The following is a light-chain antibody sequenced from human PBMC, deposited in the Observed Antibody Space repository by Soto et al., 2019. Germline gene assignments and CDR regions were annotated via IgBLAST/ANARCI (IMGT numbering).Light chain of an antibody. CDR1: QSVSSN. CDR2: GAS. V-gene: IGKV3-20*01. Sequence: ERVMTQSPATLSVSPGERATRSCRASQSVSSNLAWYQQKPGQAPRLLIYGASTRATGIPDRFSGSGSGTDFTLTISRLEPEDFAVYYCQQYGSSPWTFGQGTKVDIK. J-gene: IGKJ1*01. CDR3: QQYGSSPWT.